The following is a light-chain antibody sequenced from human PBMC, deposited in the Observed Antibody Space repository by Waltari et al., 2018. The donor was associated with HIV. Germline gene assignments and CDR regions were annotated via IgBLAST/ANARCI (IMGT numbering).Light chain of an antibody. V-gene: IGLV1-44*01. CDR1: ASTIGTNP. CDR2: SSN. Sequence: QSVLTQPPSASGTPGQRVTISCSGGASTIGTNPVQWYQHFPGTAPKLPSYSSNQVSSGVPVLFSASKSGTSASLTISGLQSEDEAHYFCATWDDTGDGPMVFGRGTKVTVI. CDR3: ATWDDTGDGPMV. J-gene: IGLJ2*01.